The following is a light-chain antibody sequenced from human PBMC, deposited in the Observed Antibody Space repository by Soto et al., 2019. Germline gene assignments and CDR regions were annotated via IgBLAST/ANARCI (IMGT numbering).Light chain of an antibody. J-gene: IGKJ1*01. CDR1: QSISSY. Sequence: DIQMTQSPSSLSASVGDRVTITCRASQSISSYLNWYQQKPGKVPKLLIYAASSLQSGVPSRFSGSGSGTDFTLTISSLQPEDFATYYCQQSYSTFRTFGQGTKVDIK. CDR2: AAS. V-gene: IGKV1-39*01. CDR3: QQSYSTFRT.